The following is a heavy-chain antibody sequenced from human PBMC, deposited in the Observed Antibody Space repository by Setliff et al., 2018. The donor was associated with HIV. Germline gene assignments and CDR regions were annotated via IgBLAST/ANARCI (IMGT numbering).Heavy chain of an antibody. V-gene: IGHV1-8*01. J-gene: IGHJ4*02. CDR2: MNPNSGNT. CDR3: ARGGFRWLRWDY. CDR1: GYTFTSYD. Sequence: ASVKVSCKASGYTFTSYDINWVRQATGQGLEWMGWMNPNSGNTGYAQKFQGRVTMTRNTSISTAYMELSSLRSEDTAVYCCARGGFRWLRWDYWGQGTLVTVSS. D-gene: IGHD5-12*01.